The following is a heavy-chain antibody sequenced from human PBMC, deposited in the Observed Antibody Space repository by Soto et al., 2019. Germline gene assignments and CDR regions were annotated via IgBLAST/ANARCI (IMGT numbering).Heavy chain of an antibody. CDR1: GFTFSSYA. CDR3: AKDRPGYNDFWTGYYP. V-gene: IGHV3-23*01. J-gene: IGHJ4*02. Sequence: GGSLRLSCAASGFTFSSYAMSWVRQAPGKGLEWVSAISGSGGSTYYADSVKGRFTISRDNSKNTLYLQMNSLRAEDTAVYYRAKDRPGYNDFWTGYYPGGQGTLVTVSS. D-gene: IGHD3-3*01. CDR2: ISGSGGST.